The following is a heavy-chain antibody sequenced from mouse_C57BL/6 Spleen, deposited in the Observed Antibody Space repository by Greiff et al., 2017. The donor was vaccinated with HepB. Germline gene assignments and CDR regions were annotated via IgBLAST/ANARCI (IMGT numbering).Heavy chain of an antibody. Sequence: VQLQQSGAELVMPGASVKLSCKASGYTFTSYWMHWVKQRPGQGLEWIGEIDPSDSYTNYNQKFKGKSTLTVDKSSSTAYMQLSSLTSEDSAVYYCARKGPSSMDYWGQGTSVTVSS. CDR3: ARKGPSSMDY. J-gene: IGHJ4*01. V-gene: IGHV1-69*01. CDR1: GYTFTSYW. CDR2: IDPSDSYT.